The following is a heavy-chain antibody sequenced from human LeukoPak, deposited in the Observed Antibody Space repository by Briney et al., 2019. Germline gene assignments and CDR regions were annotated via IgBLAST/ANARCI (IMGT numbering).Heavy chain of an antibody. CDR1: SYSISSGYY. CDR2: IYHSGST. J-gene: IGHJ4*02. Sequence: RPSETLSLTCAVSSYSISSGYYWGWIRQPPGKGLEWIGSIYHSGSTYYNTSLKSRVTISVDTSKNQSSLKLSSVTAADTAVYYCARLYDFWSGYYTGIDFDYWGQGTLVTVSS. D-gene: IGHD3-3*01. CDR3: ARLYDFWSGYYTGIDFDY. V-gene: IGHV4-38-2*01.